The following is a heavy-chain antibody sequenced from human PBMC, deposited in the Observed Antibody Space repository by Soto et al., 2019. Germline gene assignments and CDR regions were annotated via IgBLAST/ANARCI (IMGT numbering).Heavy chain of an antibody. V-gene: IGHV1-3*01. D-gene: IGHD5-12*01. CDR3: ARGRDIVAAIPRGPLC. CDR2: INAANGDT. J-gene: IGHJ4*02. CDR1: GYTFTTYA. Sequence: GASVKVSCKASGYTFTTYAFHWVRQAPGQRLEWMGWINAANGDTKYSQKFQDRVTITRDTSASTAYMELSSLRSEDTAVYYCARGRDIVAAIPRGPLCWGQGTLVTVSS.